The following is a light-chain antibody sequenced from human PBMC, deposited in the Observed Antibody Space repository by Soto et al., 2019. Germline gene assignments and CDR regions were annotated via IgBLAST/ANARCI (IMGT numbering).Light chain of an antibody. J-gene: IGKJ1*01. V-gene: IGKV3-20*01. CDR1: QSVSSSY. CDR3: QQYRGSPRT. Sequence: ASQSVSSSYVALYKQEXGQARMLLIYGSSXRGHGIPDTFSGSGSGTDFTLTISGVQPEDFAVYYCQQYRGSPRTFGQGTKVDIK. CDR2: GSS.